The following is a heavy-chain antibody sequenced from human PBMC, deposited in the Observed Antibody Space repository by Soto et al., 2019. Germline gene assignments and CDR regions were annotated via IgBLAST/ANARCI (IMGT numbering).Heavy chain of an antibody. V-gene: IGHV3-15*01. CDR2: ISSKSYGEIT. CDR3: TAQNRRQWGPTAGLY. J-gene: IGHJ4*02. Sequence: EVQLAESGGGLVQPGQSLRLSCVGCGFSFSDAWLIWVRQAPGKGLEWVGRISSKSYGEITDYAEPVKGRFLRSRDDSKSTLNLQMYLLLKLNTARYYCTAQNRRQWGPTAGLYWGQGTLVTVSS. D-gene: IGHD6-19*01. CDR1: GFSFSDAW.